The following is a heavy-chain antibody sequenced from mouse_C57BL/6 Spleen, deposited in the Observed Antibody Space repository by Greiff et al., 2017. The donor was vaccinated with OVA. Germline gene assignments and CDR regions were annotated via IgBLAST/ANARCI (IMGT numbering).Heavy chain of an antibody. J-gene: IGHJ4*01. Sequence: EVKLMESGGGLVQPGGSLKLSCAASGFTFSDYGMAWVRQAPRKGPEWVAFISNLAYSIYYADTVTGRFTISRENAKNTLYLEMSSLRSEDTAMYYCARRGVVAWGYAMDYWGQGTSVTVSS. D-gene: IGHD1-1*01. CDR3: ARRGVVAWGYAMDY. V-gene: IGHV5-15*01. CDR1: GFTFSDYG. CDR2: ISNLAYSI.